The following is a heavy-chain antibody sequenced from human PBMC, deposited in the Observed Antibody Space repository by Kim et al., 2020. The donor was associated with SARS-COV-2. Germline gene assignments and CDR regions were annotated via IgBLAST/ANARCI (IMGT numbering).Heavy chain of an antibody. CDR1: GGSISSSSYY. CDR3: ARSRPPFYFDY. V-gene: IGHV4-39*01. CDR2: IYYSGST. Sequence: SETLSLTCTVSGGSISSSSYYWGWIRQPPGKGLEWIGSIYYSGSTYYNPSLKSRVTISVDTSKNQFSLKLSSVTAADTAVYYCARSRPPFYFDYWGQGTL. J-gene: IGHJ4*02.